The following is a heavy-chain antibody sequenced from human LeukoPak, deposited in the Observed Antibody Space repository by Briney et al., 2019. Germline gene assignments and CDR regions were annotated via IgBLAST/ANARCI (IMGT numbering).Heavy chain of an antibody. CDR3: ARVGGIAAAGTVY. CDR1: GGTFSSYA. CDR2: IIPIFGTA. J-gene: IGHJ4*02. D-gene: IGHD6-13*01. Sequence: RASVKVSCKASGGTFSSYAISWVRQAPGQGLEWMGGIIPIFGTANYAQKFQGRVTITTDESTSTAYMELSSLRSEDTAVYYCARVGGIAAAGTVYWGQGTLVTVSP. V-gene: IGHV1-69*05.